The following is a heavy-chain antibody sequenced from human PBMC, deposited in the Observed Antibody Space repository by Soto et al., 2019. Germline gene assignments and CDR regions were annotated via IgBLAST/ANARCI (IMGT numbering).Heavy chain of an antibody. V-gene: IGHV1-8*01. CDR2: MNPNSGNT. CDR3: AGGMGSSWRKKFVFDY. CDR1: GYTFTSYD. D-gene: IGHD6-13*01. Sequence: GASLKVSCKASGYTFTSYDINWVRQATGQGLEWMGWMNPNSGNTGYAQKFQGRVTMTRNTSISTAYMELSSLRSEDTAVYYCAGGMGSSWRKKFVFDYWGQGTLVTVSA. J-gene: IGHJ4*02.